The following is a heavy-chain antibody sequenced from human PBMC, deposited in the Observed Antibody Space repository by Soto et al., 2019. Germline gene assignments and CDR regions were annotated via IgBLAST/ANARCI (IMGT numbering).Heavy chain of an antibody. CDR3: ARLYSSSSGKNFDY. D-gene: IGHD6-6*01. CDR1: GGSISSYY. V-gene: IGHV4-59*01. J-gene: IGHJ4*02. CDR2: IYNSGST. Sequence: LSLTCTVSGGSISSYYWSWIRQPPGKGLEWIGYIYNSGSTSYNPSLKSRVTISVDTSKNQFSLKLSSVTAADTAVYYCARLYSSSSGKNFDYWGRGTLVTVSS.